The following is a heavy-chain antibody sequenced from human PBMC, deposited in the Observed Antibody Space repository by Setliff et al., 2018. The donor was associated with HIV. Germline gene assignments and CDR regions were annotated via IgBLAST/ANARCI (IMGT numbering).Heavy chain of an antibody. V-gene: IGHV4-59*08. CDR3: ARHSPSDY. CDR1: GDSISTDY. CDR2: IYNSAST. J-gene: IGHJ4*02. Sequence: KPSETLSLTCTVSGDSISTDYWTWTRQPPGKGLEWIGYIYNSASTSYNPSLKSRVTISVDTSKNQFSLKLSSVTAADTAVYYCARHSPSDYWGRGTLVTVSS.